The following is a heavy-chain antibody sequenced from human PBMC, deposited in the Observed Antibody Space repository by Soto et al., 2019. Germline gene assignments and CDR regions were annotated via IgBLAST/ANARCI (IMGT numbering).Heavy chain of an antibody. D-gene: IGHD6-19*01. V-gene: IGHV3-33*01. CDR3: ARIHQIAVAGTRFGYFER. CDR2: IWYDGRNT. Sequence: QVQLEESGGGVVQPGRSLRLSCAASGFTFSSYGMHGVRQAPGKGLEWVAVIWYDGRNTYYAYSVKGRFTISRDNAKHTLYLHMNSVGAEDPAVYYCARIHQIAVAGTRFGYFERWGRGTLVTVSS. J-gene: IGHJ2*01. CDR1: GFTFSSYG.